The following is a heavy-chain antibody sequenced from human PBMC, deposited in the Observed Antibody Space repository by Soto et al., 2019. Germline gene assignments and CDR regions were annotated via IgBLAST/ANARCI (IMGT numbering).Heavy chain of an antibody. CDR2: ISDGGST. CDR1: GGSIYTYY. CDR3: ARVLLTPSTHLDR. J-gene: IGHJ5*02. D-gene: IGHD2-15*01. V-gene: IGHV4-59*01. Sequence: PSETLSLTCNVSGGSIYTYYWNWIRQSPGKGLEWIGYISDGGSTNYNPSLKSRVTISVDTSKKQVSLKLSSVSAADTAIYYCARVLLTPSTHLDRWGQGTLVTVSS.